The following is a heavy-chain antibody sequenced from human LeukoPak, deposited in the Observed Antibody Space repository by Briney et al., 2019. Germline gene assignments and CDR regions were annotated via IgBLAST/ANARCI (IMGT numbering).Heavy chain of an antibody. CDR2: ISSSSSTI. CDR1: GFTFRSYE. CDR3: ARDSPPDY. J-gene: IGHJ4*02. Sequence: GGSLTLSCEDSGFTFRSYEMNWVRQAPGKGLEWVSYISSSSSTIYYADSVKGRFTISRDNAKNSLCLQMNSLRAEDTAVYYCARDSPPDYWGQGTLVTVSS. V-gene: IGHV3-48*01.